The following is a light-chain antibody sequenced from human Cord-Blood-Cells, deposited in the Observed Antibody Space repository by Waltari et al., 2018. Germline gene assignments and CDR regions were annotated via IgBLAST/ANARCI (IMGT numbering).Light chain of an antibody. CDR2: DVS. CDR1: SSDVGGYNY. Sequence: QSALTQPASVSGSPGQSITISCTGTSSDVGGYNYVSWYQQHPGKGPKLMIYDVSKRPAGVANRFSGYKSGNTASLTISGLQAEDEADYYCSSYTSSSTWVFGGGTKLTVL. CDR3: SSYTSSSTWV. J-gene: IGLJ3*02. V-gene: IGLV2-14*01.